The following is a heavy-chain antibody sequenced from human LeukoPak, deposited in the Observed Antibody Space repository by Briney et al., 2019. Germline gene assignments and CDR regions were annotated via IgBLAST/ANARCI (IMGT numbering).Heavy chain of an antibody. Sequence: PSETLSLTCAVYGGSFNGYYWSWIRQPPGKGLEWIGEINHSGSTNYNPSLKSRVTISVDTSKNQFPLKLSSVTAADTAVYYCAISLGQYSNYGDYWGQGTLVTVSS. CDR3: AISLGQYSNYGDY. CDR2: INHSGST. D-gene: IGHD4-11*01. V-gene: IGHV4-34*01. CDR1: GGSFNGYY. J-gene: IGHJ4*02.